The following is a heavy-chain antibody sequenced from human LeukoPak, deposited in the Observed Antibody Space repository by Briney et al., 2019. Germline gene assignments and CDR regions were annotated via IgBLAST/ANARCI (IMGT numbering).Heavy chain of an antibody. CDR3: ARRGSGSRGDFDY. Sequence: SETLSLTCTVSGGSISASSYYWGWIRQPPGKGLEWIATIYYSGTTYYNPSLKSRVTISVDTSKNQFSLNLRSVTAADTAVYYCARRGSGSRGDFDYLGQGTLVTVSS. J-gene: IGHJ4*02. V-gene: IGHV4-39*01. D-gene: IGHD2-15*01. CDR1: GGSISASSYY. CDR2: IYYSGTT.